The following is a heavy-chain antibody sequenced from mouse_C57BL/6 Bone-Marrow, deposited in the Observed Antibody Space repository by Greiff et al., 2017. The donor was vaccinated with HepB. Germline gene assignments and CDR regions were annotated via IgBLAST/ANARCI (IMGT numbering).Heavy chain of an antibody. J-gene: IGHJ1*03. CDR1: GYTFTDYY. CDR2: IFPGSGST. V-gene: IGHV1-75*01. Sequence: QVQLQQSGPELVKPGASVKISCKASGYTFTDYYINWVKQRPGQGLEWIGWIFPGSGSTYYNEKFKGKATLTVDKSSSTAYMLLSSLTSEDSAVYFCARSPIYYYGSSYWYFDVWGTGTTVTVSS. CDR3: ARSPIYYYGSSYWYFDV. D-gene: IGHD1-1*01.